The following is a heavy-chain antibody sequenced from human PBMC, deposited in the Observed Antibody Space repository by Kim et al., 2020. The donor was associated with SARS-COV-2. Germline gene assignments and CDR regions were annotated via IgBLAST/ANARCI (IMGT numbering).Heavy chain of an antibody. CDR2: IWYDGSNK. CDR3: ARDSGNDGVNWFDP. CDR1: GFTFSSYG. Sequence: GGSLRLSCAASGFTFSSYGMHWVRQAPGKGLEWVAVIWYDGSNKYYADSVKGRFTISRDNSKNTLYLQMNSLRAEDTAVYYCARDSGNDGVNWFDPWGQGTLVTVSS. V-gene: IGHV3-33*01. D-gene: IGHD1-1*01. J-gene: IGHJ5*02.